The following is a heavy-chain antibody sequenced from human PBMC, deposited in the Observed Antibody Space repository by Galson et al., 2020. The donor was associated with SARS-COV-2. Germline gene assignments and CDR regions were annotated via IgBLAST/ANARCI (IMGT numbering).Heavy chain of an antibody. D-gene: IGHD3-10*01. CDR3: ARALNSGLWFGELDY. J-gene: IGHJ4*02. CDR1: GFTFSSYA. Sequence: GGSLRLSCAASGFTFSSYAMHWVRQAPGKGLEWVAVISYDGSNKYYADSVKGRFTISRDNSKNTLYLQMNSLRAEDTAVYYCARALNSGLWFGELDYWGQGTLVTVSS. CDR2: ISYDGSNK. V-gene: IGHV3-30*04.